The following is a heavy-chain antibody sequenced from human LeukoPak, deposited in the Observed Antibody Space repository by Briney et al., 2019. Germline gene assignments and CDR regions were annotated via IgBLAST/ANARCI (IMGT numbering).Heavy chain of an antibody. V-gene: IGHV1-69*05. CDR1: GGTFSSYA. D-gene: IGHD6-19*01. CDR3: ARSLAVAGAGYFDY. J-gene: IGHJ4*02. Sequence: SVEVSCKASGGTFSSYAISWVRQAPGQGLEWMGGIIPIFGTANYAQKFQGRVTITTDESTSTAYMELSSLRSEDTAVYYCARSLAVAGAGYFDYWGQGTLVTVSS. CDR2: IIPIFGTA.